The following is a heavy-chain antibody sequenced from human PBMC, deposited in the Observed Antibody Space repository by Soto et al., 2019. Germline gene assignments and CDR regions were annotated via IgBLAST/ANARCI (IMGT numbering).Heavy chain of an antibody. CDR3: ARVYCSGGSCYPTGVYYYYYMDV. V-gene: IGHV4-59*01. CDR1: GGSISSYY. J-gene: IGHJ6*03. Sequence: PSETLSLTCTVSGGSISSYYWSWIRQPPGKGLEWIGYIYYSGSTNYNPSLKSRVAISVDTSKNQFSLKLSSVTAADTAVYYCARVYCSGGSCYPTGVYYYYYMDVWGKGTTVTVSS. CDR2: IYYSGST. D-gene: IGHD2-15*01.